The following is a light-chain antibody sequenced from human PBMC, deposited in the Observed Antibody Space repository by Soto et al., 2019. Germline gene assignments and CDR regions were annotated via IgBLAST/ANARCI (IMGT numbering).Light chain of an antibody. CDR1: QGISTH. CDR3: LQDYIYPWT. Sequence: IQMTQSPSSLSASGGDRVNITCRASQGISTHLNWHQQKPGKAPKLLIYAASSLQSGVPSRFSGSGPETDFTLTISILQPEDFATYYCLQDYIYPWTFGQGTKVDIK. CDR2: AAS. J-gene: IGKJ1*01. V-gene: IGKV1-6*01.